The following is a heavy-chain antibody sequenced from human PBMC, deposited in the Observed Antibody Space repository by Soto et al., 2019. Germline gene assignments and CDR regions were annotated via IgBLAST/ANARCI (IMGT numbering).Heavy chain of an antibody. V-gene: IGHV1-69*01. CDR3: ARVTPIYYDSNRYGWFDP. D-gene: IGHD3-22*01. CDR2: IIPIFGTA. Sequence: QVQLVQSGAEVKKPGSSVKVSCKASGGTFSSYAISWVRQAPGQGLEWMGGIIPIFGTANYAQKFQGRVTITADESTSTADMELSSLRSEDTAVYYCARVTPIYYDSNRYGWFDPWGQGTLVAVSS. CDR1: GGTFSSYA. J-gene: IGHJ5*02.